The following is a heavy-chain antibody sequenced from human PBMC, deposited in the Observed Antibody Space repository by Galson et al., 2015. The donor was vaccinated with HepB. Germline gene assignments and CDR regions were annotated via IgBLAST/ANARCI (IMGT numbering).Heavy chain of an antibody. J-gene: IGHJ4*02. D-gene: IGHD4-17*01. CDR3: ASQGGTVTASPAWH. V-gene: IGHV3-21*01. CDR1: GFSFSTYS. CDR2: ISTTSTYI. Sequence: SLRLSCAASGFSFSTYSMNWVRQAPGKGLEWVSSISTTSTYIYYADSVKGRFTISRDNAKNSLYLQMNSLRAEDTAVYYCASQGGTVTASPAWHWGQGTLVTVSS.